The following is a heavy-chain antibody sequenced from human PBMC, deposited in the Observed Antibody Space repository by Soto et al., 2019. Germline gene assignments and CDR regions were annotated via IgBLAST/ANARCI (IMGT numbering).Heavy chain of an antibody. Sequence: PSETLSLTCTVSGGSISSGGYYWSWIRQHPGKGLEWIGYIYYSGSTYYNPSLKRRVTISVDTSKNQFSLKLSSVTAADTAVYYCAKVGSRRYFEYWGQGTLVTVSS. CDR3: AKVGSRRYFEY. CDR2: IYYSGST. J-gene: IGHJ4*02. D-gene: IGHD6-13*01. V-gene: IGHV4-31*03. CDR1: GGSISSGGYY.